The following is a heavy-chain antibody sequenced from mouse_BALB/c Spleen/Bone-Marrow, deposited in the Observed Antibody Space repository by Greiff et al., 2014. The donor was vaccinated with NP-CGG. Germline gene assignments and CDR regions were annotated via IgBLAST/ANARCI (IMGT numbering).Heavy chain of an antibody. J-gene: IGHJ3*01. CDR1: GFNIKDTY. CDR3: AHDAPFAY. CDR2: IDPENGNT. D-gene: IGHD2-3*01. V-gene: IGHV14-3*02. Sequence: EVQLQQSGAELVKPGASVKLSCTTSGFNIKDTYIHWVKQRPGQGLEWIGRIDPENGNTKDDPEFQGKATITADTSSNTAYLHLSSLTSEDTAGYSLAHDAPFAYWGQGTLVTVSA.